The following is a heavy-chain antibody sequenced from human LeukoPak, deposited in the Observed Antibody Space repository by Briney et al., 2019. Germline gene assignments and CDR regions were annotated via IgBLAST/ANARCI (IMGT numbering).Heavy chain of an antibody. V-gene: IGHV4-34*01. D-gene: IGHD4-17*01. CDR2: INHSGST. Sequence: SETLSLTCAVYGVSFSGYYWSWIRQPPGKGLEWIGEINHSGSTNYNPSLKSRVTISVDTTKNQFFLKQSSVTAADTAVYYYSGCRAMTTVTTSWFDPWGEGILVTVSS. CDR3: SGCRAMTTVTTSWFDP. CDR1: GVSFSGYY. J-gene: IGHJ5*02.